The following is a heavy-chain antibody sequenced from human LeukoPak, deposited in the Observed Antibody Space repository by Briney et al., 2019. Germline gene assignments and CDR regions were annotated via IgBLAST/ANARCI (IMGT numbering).Heavy chain of an antibody. V-gene: IGHV4-61*01. CDR3: ARGGISRTYTYGFPY. D-gene: IGHD5-18*01. CDR1: GYSISSGYY. Sequence: SETLSLTCAVSGYSISSGYYWGWIRQPPGKGLEWLGYIYYSGSTKYNPSLKSRITISVDTSKNQFSLKLTSVTAADTAFYYCARGGISRTYTYGFPYWGQGTLVTVSS. J-gene: IGHJ4*02. CDR2: IYYSGST.